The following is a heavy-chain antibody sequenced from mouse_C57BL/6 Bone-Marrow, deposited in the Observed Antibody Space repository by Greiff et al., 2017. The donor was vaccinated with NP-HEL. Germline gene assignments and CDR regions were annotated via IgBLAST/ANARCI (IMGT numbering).Heavy chain of an antibody. D-gene: IGHD2-3*01. Sequence: EVKLMESGGGLVKPGGSLKLSCAASGFTFSDYGMHWVRQAPEKGLEWVAYISSGSSTIYYADTVKGRFTISRDNAKNTLFLQMTSLRSEDTAMYYCARTPIYDGCYEWAMDYWGQGTSVTVSS. CDR3: ARTPIYDGCYEWAMDY. V-gene: IGHV5-17*01. CDR2: ISSGSSTI. J-gene: IGHJ4*01. CDR1: GFTFSDYG.